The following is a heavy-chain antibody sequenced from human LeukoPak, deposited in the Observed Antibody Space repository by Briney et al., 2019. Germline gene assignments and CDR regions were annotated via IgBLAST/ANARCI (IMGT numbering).Heavy chain of an antibody. Sequence: GGSLRLSCAASGFSFSIYSLNWVRQAPGKGLEWVSYISHTGSTMSYADSVKGRFTISRDDSKNTLYLQMDSLRAEDTAVYYCVKDFVGARDYWGQGTLVTVSS. CDR3: VKDFVGARDY. CDR2: ISHTGSTM. D-gene: IGHD1-26*01. CDR1: GFSFSIYS. V-gene: IGHV3-48*04. J-gene: IGHJ4*02.